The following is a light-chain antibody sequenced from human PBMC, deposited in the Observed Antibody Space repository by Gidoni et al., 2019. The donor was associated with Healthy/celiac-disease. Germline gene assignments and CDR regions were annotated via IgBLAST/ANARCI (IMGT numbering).Light chain of an antibody. CDR1: QDISNY. CDR3: QQYDNLPIT. J-gene: IGKJ5*01. Sequence: DIKMTQSPASLSASVGDRVTITCQASQDISNYLNWYQQKPVKAPKLLIYDASNLETGVPSRFSGSGSGTDFTFTISILQPEDIATYYCQQYDNLPITFGPXTRLEIK. CDR2: DAS. V-gene: IGKV1-33*01.